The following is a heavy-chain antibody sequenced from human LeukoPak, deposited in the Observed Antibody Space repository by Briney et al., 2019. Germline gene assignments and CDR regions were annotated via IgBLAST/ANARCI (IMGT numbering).Heavy chain of an antibody. CDR1: GYTFTSYD. CDR3: TRGPSYHSKWVGGMWFDP. J-gene: IGHJ5*02. V-gene: IGHV1-8*01. D-gene: IGHD6-19*01. CDR2: MNPKSAHT. Sequence: GASVNVSCKASGYTFTSYDIHWVRQASGHGLEWMGWMNPKSAHTGHAQRFQGRVTMTMNTSISTAYMELSSLTSEDTAMYYCTRGPSYHSKWVGGMWFDPWGQGTLVSVSS.